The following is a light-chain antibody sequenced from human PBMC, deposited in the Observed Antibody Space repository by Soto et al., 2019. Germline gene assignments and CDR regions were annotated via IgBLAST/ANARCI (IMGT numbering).Light chain of an antibody. V-gene: IGKV3-15*01. CDR2: GAS. CDR1: QSISRN. CDR3: QQDNDWPPMYT. J-gene: IGKJ2*01. Sequence: EIGMKQSPATLSVSPGERVTLSCRASQSISRNLAWYHQKPGRAPRLLIFGASTTASCVPVRFSVSGSGTEFTLTISSLQSEDFAVYYCQQDNDWPPMYTFGQGTKREIK.